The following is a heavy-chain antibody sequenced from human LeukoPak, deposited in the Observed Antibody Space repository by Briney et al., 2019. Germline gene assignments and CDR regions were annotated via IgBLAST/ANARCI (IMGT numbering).Heavy chain of an antibody. D-gene: IGHD3-22*01. CDR3: ARAGGRSSGYYYGVDY. J-gene: IGHJ4*02. V-gene: IGHV3-30*01. CDR1: GSTFSSYA. CDR2: ISYDGSNK. Sequence: PGRSLRLSCAASGSTFSSYAMHWVRQAPGKGLEWVAVISYDGSNKYYADSVKGRFTISRDNSKNTLYLQMNSLRAEDTAVYYCARAGGRSSGYYYGVDYWGQGTLVTVSS.